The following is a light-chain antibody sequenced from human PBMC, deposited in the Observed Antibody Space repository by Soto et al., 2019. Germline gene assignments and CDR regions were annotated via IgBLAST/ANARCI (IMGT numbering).Light chain of an antibody. CDR1: QSISSW. Sequence: LSASVGDRVTITCRASQSISSWLAWYQQKPGKAPKLLIYKASTLKSGVPSRFSGSGSGTEFTLTISSLQSEDFAVYYCQQYNNWPPITFGQGTRLEIK. CDR2: KAS. CDR3: QQYNNWPPIT. J-gene: IGKJ5*01. V-gene: IGKV1-5*03.